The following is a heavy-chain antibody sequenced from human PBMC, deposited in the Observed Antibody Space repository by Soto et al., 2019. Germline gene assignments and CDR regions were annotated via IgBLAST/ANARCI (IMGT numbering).Heavy chain of an antibody. CDR2: IYYSGTT. CDR1: GGSIRSEGYY. Sequence: SETLSLTCTVSGGSIRSEGYYWSWFRQLPGKGLEWIGDIYYSGTTYHDPSLRSRLTISGDASKNQFSLKLISVTDADTALYYCARGRGYSYGPYYFDYWGQGTLVTVSS. V-gene: IGHV4-31*03. D-gene: IGHD5-18*01. CDR3: ARGRGYSYGPYYFDY. J-gene: IGHJ4*02.